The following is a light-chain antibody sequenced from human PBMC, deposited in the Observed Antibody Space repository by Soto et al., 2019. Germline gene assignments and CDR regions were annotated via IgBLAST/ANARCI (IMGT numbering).Light chain of an antibody. CDR1: SSDIGGYNY. CDR2: EVS. J-gene: IGLJ3*02. CDR3: SSYTRSSTWV. V-gene: IGLV2-14*01. Sequence: QSALTQPASVSGSPGQSITISCTGTSSDIGGYNYVSWYQQHPGKAPKLIIYEVSNRPSGVSNRFSGSKSGSTASLTISGLQAEDEGDFYCSSYTRSSTWVFGGGTKLTVL.